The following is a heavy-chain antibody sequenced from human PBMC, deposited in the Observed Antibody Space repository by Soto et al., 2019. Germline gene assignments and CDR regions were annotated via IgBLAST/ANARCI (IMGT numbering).Heavy chain of an antibody. CDR1: GDSIRSYY. CDR2: IYYSGST. V-gene: IGHV4-59*01. D-gene: IGHD5-12*01. Sequence: SETLSLTCTVSGDSIRSYYWTWIRQPPGKGLELIGYIYYSGSTRYNPPPKSRVTISVDMSKNQFSLKLSSVIAADTAVYYCARAYGGFDNGLDVWGQGTAVTVSS. J-gene: IGHJ6*02. CDR3: ARAYGGFDNGLDV.